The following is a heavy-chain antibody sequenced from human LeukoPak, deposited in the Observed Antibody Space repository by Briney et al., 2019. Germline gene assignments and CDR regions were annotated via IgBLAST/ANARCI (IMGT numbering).Heavy chain of an antibody. CDR2: IIPIFGTA. Sequence: GSSVKVSCKASGGTFSSYAISWVRQAPGQGLEWMGGIIPIFGTANYAQKFQGRVTITTDESTSTAYMELSSLRSEDTAVYYCAREGALGARVSDYWGQGTLVTVSS. CDR1: GGTFSSYA. V-gene: IGHV1-69*05. J-gene: IGHJ4*02. CDR3: AREGALGARVSDY. D-gene: IGHD1-26*01.